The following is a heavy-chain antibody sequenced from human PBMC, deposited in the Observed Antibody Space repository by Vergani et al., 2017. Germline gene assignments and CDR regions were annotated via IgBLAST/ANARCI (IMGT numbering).Heavy chain of an antibody. D-gene: IGHD2-2*02. J-gene: IGHJ4*02. CDR1: GFTFSSYA. V-gene: IGHV3-30-3*01. Sequence: HVQLVESGGGVVQPGRSLRLSCAASGFTFSSYAMHWVRQAPGKGLEGVAVISYDGSNKYYADSVKGRFTISRDNSKNTLYLQMNSLRAEDTAVYYCASDGGLGYCSSISCYTVDYWGQGTLVTVSS. CDR3: ASDGGLGYCSSISCYTVDY. CDR2: ISYDGSNK.